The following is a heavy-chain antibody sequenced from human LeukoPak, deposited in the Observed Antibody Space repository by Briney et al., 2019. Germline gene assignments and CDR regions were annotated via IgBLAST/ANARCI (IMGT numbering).Heavy chain of an antibody. CDR3: ARNGGNSDFDY. Sequence: PSETLSLTCAVSGGSISSSSGSCCTWLRQPPGKGLEWIGEIYHSGSTNYNPSLKSRVTMLLDKSKNQFSLKLSSVTAADTAVYYCARNGGNSDFDYWGQGTLVTVSS. CDR1: GGSISSSSGSC. V-gene: IGHV4-4*02. CDR2: IYHSGST. D-gene: IGHD4-23*01. J-gene: IGHJ4*02.